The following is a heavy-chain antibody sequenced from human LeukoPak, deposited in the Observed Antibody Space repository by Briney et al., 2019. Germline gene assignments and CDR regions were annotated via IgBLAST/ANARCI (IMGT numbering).Heavy chain of an antibody. Sequence: GASVKVSCKASGGTFSSYAISWVRQAPGQGLEWMGGIIPIFGTANYAQKFQGRVTITADESTSTAYMELSSLRPEDTAVYYCARLAYCGGDCRNWFDPWGQGTLVTVSS. CDR2: IIPIFGTA. CDR3: ARLAYCGGDCRNWFDP. V-gene: IGHV1-69*13. CDR1: GGTFSSYA. J-gene: IGHJ5*02. D-gene: IGHD2-21*02.